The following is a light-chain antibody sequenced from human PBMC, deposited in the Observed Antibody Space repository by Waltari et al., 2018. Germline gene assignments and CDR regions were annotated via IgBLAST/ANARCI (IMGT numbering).Light chain of an antibody. CDR3: QQLNSYPIT. CDR2: AAS. V-gene: IGKV1-9*01. Sequence: IQLTQSPSSLSASVGYRVTITCLASQDISSYLAWYQQKPGKAPKLLIYAASTLQSGVPARFSGSGSGTDFTLTISSLQPEDFATYYCQQLNSYPITFGQGTRLEIK. CDR1: QDISSY. J-gene: IGKJ5*01.